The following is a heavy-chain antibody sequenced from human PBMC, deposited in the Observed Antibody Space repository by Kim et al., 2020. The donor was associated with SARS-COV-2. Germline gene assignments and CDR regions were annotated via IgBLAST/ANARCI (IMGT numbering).Heavy chain of an antibody. D-gene: IGHD2-15*01. Sequence: SGPTLVEPTQTLTLTCTFSGFSLSTSGVGVGWIRQPPGKALEWLALIYWDDDKRYSPSLKSRLTITKDTSKNQVVLTMTNMDPVDTATYYCAHRPAYCSGGSCYSVRPKNWFDPWGQGTLVTVSS. V-gene: IGHV2-5*02. CDR1: GFSLSTSGVG. J-gene: IGHJ5*02. CDR3: AHRPAYCSGGSCYSVRPKNWFDP. CDR2: IYWDDDK.